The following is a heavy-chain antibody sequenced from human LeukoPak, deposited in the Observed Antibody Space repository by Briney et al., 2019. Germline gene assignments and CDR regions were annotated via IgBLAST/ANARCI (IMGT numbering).Heavy chain of an antibody. CDR3: ARDLSFGSLDF. CDR2: MWYDGSGE. D-gene: IGHD1-26*01. Sequence: GGSLRLSCAASGFILSTHGMHWVRQAPGKGLEWVAGMWYDGSGEDYADSVKGRFTISRDMSKNTLNLQMNSLRVEDTAMFYCARDLSFGSLDFRGQGTLVTVSS. V-gene: IGHV3-33*01. CDR1: GFILSTHG. J-gene: IGHJ4*02.